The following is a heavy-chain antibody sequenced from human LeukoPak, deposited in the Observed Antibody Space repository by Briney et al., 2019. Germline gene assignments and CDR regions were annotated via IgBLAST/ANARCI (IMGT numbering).Heavy chain of an antibody. J-gene: IGHJ5*02. Sequence: SSVKVSXKTSGGTFSSYAISWVRQAPGQGLEWMGRIIPIFGTANYAQKFQGRVTITTDESTSTAYMELSSLRSEDTAVYYCAYTSPSNWFDPWGQGTLVTVSS. D-gene: IGHD2-2*02. CDR1: GGTFSSYA. V-gene: IGHV1-69*05. CDR2: IIPIFGTA. CDR3: AYTSPSNWFDP.